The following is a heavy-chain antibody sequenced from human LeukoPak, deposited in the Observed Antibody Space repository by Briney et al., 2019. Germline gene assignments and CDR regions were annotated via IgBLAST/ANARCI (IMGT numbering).Heavy chain of an antibody. V-gene: IGHV3-23*01. Sequence: GGSLRLSCAASGFTFSKYAMSWVRQSPGKGMEWLSTITGSGSSTYYADSVKDRFTISRDNSKNTLYLQMDSLRAEDTALYYCATDRGAMVRGVIYYFDFWGQGSLVTVSS. CDR2: ITGSGSST. CDR1: GFTFSKYA. D-gene: IGHD3-10*01. CDR3: ATDRGAMVRGVIYYFDF. J-gene: IGHJ4*02.